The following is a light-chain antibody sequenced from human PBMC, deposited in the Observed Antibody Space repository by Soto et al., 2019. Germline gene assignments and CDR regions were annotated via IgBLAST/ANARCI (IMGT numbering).Light chain of an antibody. CDR2: AVS. V-gene: IGKV1-12*01. J-gene: IGKJ4*01. CDR3: KQSSAFPRT. Sequence: IQMTQSPSSVSASVGDRVTITCRASQGINNWLAWYQQKPGKAPELLIYAVSYLQSGVPSRFSGSGSGTDFTLTISSLQPEDFATYFCKQSSAFPRTFGGGTNVDIK. CDR1: QGINNW.